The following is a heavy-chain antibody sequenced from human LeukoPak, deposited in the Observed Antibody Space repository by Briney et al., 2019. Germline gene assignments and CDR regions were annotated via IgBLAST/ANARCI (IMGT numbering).Heavy chain of an antibody. J-gene: IGHJ6*02. V-gene: IGHV3-33*01. CDR2: IWYDGSNK. D-gene: IGHD3-22*01. CDR3: ARGRYYYDSSGYYYYYYGMDV. Sequence: PGGSLRLSCAASGFTFSSYGMHWVRQAPGKGLEWVAVIWYDGSNKYYADSVKGRFTISRDNSKNTLYLQMNSLRAEDTAVYYCARGRYYYDSSGYYYYYYGMDVWGQGTTVTVSS. CDR1: GFTFSSYG.